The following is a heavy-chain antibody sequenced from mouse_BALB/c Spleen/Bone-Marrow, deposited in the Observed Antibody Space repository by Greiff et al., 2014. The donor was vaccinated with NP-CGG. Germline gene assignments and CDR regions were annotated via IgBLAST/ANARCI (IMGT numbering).Heavy chain of an antibody. CDR2: ISSGGGST. CDR1: GFAFSSYD. CDR3: ARHRYYFYY. Sequence: EVHLVESGGGLVKPGGSLKLSCAASGFAFSSYDMSWVRQTPEKRLEWVAYISSGGGSTYYPGTVKGRFTISRDNAKNTLYLQMSSLKSEDTAMYYCARHRYYFYYWGQGTTLTVSS. J-gene: IGHJ2*01. V-gene: IGHV5-12-1*01.